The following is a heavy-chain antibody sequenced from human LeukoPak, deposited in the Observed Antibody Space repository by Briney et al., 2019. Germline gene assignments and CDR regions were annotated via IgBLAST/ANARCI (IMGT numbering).Heavy chain of an antibody. V-gene: IGHV3-53*01. J-gene: IGHJ4*02. D-gene: IGHD6-13*01. CDR2: MYSRGDT. Sequence: GGSLRLSCAASGFTVSDNYMSWVRQAPGKGLEWVSVMYSRGDTYYANSVKGRFTFSRDISKNTLYLQMNGLRAEDTAMYYCARDAPQVPAAGVLAYWGQGTLVIVSS. CDR3: ARDAPQVPAAGVLAY. CDR1: GFTVSDNY.